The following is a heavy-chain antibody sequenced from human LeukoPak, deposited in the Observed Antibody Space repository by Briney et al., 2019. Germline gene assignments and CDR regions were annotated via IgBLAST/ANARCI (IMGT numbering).Heavy chain of an antibody. CDR1: GFTVSSNY. J-gene: IGHJ5*02. CDR3: ARDRGDYYGSGKPFDP. D-gene: IGHD3-10*01. CDR2: IYSGGST. Sequence: GGSLRLSRAASGFTVSSNYMSWVRQAPGKGLEWVSVIYSGGSTYYADSVKGRFTISRDNSKNTLYLQMNSLRAEDTAVYYCARDRGDYYGSGKPFDPWGQGTLVTVSS. V-gene: IGHV3-66*01.